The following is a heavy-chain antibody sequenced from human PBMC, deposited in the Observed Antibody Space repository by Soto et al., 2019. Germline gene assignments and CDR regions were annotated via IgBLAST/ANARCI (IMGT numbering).Heavy chain of an antibody. CDR1: GFTFDDYA. CDR2: INWNSGSI. CDR3: AKDRGSGSYAANYYYYGMDV. Sequence: PGGSLRLSCAASGFTFDDYAMHWVQQAPGKGLEWVSGINWNSGSIGYADSVKGRFTISRDNAKTSLYLQMNSLRAEDTALYYCAKDRGSGSYAANYYYYGMDVWGQGTTVTVSS. J-gene: IGHJ6*02. V-gene: IGHV3-9*01. D-gene: IGHD3-10*01.